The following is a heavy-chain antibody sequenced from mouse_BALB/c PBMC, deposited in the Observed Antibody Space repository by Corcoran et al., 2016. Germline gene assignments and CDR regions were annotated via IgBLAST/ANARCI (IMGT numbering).Heavy chain of an antibody. CDR3: ARWDWYCDV. Sequence: EVQLQQSGAELVKPGASVKLSCTASGFNIKDNYMHWVKQRPEQGLEWIGRIDPANGNTKYDPKFQGKATITADTSSNTAYLQLSSLTSEDTAVYYCARWDWYCDVWGAGTTVTVS. J-gene: IGHJ1*01. CDR2: IDPANGNT. V-gene: IGHV14-3*02. CDR1: GFNIKDNY.